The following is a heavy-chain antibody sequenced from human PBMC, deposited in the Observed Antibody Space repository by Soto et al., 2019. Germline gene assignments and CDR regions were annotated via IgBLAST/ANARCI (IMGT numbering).Heavy chain of an antibody. D-gene: IGHD4-17*01. J-gene: IGHJ6*02. CDR2: ISGSDGST. V-gene: IGHV3-23*01. CDR1: GFTFSRYV. CDR3: AKGGDYDEYYYYGLAV. Sequence: GGSLRLSCAASGFTFSRYVMSWVRQAPGKGLEWVSAISGSDGSTFYPASAKGRFTISRDNSKNTLYLQINNLRVEDTAVYYCAKGGDYDEYYYYGLAVWCQGTTVTVS.